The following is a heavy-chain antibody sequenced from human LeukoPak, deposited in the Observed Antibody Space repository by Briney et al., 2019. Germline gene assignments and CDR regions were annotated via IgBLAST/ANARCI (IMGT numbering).Heavy chain of an antibody. CDR2: ISAYNGNT. J-gene: IGHJ6*02. Sequence: ASVRVSCKASGYTFTSYGISWVRQAPEQGLEWMGWISAYNGNTNYAQKLQGRVTMTTDTSTSTAYMELRSLRSDDTAVYYCARVDGSGRLSYYGMDVWGQGTTVTVSS. CDR1: GYTFTSYG. V-gene: IGHV1-18*01. D-gene: IGHD3-10*01. CDR3: ARVDGSGRLSYYGMDV.